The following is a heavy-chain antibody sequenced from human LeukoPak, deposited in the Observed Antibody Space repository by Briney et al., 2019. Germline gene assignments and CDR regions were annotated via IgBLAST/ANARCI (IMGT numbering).Heavy chain of an antibody. CDR1: GYTFTSYD. CDR3: ARGRAILRYFDWLLPNTFSFYFDY. J-gene: IGHJ4*02. D-gene: IGHD3-9*01. V-gene: IGHV1-8*01. Sequence: GASVKVSCKASGYTFTSYDINWVRQATGQGLEWMGWMNPNSGNTGYAQKFQGRVTMTRNTSISTAYMELSSLRSEDTAVYYCARGRAILRYFDWLLPNTFSFYFDYWGQGTLVTVSS. CDR2: MNPNSGNT.